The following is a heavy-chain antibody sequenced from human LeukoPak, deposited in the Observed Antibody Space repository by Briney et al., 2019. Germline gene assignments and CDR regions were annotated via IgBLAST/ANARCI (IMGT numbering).Heavy chain of an antibody. CDR3: VLTACSPTYSGGRCSLDY. V-gene: IGHV5-51*01. CDR2: IYPGDSDT. Sequence: GESLKISCKGSGYSFTTYWIGWVRQMPGKGLELMGIIYPGDSDTRYSPSFQGQVTISVDKSISTAYLQWSSLRASDSAVYYCVLTACSPTYSGGRCSLDYWGQGTQVTVSS. CDR1: GYSFTTYW. J-gene: IGHJ4*02. D-gene: IGHD2-15*01.